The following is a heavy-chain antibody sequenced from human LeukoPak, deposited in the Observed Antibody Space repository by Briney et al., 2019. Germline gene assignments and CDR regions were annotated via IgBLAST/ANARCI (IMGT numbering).Heavy chain of an antibody. V-gene: IGHV3-11*04. CDR1: GFTFSDYY. CDR2: ISSSGSTI. Sequence: GGSLRLSCAASGFTFSDYYMSWIRQAPGMGLEWVSYISSSGSTIYYADSVKGRFTISRDNSKNTLYLQMNGLRAEDTAVYYCARDLIAAAGTFDDYWGQGALVTVSS. J-gene: IGHJ4*02. CDR3: ARDLIAAAGTFDDY. D-gene: IGHD6-13*01.